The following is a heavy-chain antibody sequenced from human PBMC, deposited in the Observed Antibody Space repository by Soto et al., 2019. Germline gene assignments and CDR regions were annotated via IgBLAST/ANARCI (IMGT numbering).Heavy chain of an antibody. V-gene: IGHV3-66*01. CDR3: ARDGGQDYYGSGSYSYY. Sequence: GGSLRLSCAASGFTVSSNYMSWVRQAPGKGLEWVSVIYSGGSTYYADSVKGRFTISRDNSKNTLYLQMNSLRAEDTAVYYCARDGGQDYYGSGSYSYYWGQGTLVPVSS. D-gene: IGHD3-10*01. J-gene: IGHJ4*02. CDR2: IYSGGST. CDR1: GFTVSSNY.